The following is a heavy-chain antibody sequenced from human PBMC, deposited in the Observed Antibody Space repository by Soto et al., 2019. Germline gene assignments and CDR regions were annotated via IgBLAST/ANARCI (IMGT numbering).Heavy chain of an antibody. J-gene: IGHJ5*01. CDR3: AGDPCSGGRCYFNWFDS. Sequence: ASVKVSCKSSGYTFTSYAMHWVRQAPGQRLEWMGWINAGNGNTKYSEKFQGRVTITRDTSASTAYMELSSLRSEDTAVYYCAGDPCSGGRCYFNWFDSWGQGTMVTVS. V-gene: IGHV1-3*01. D-gene: IGHD2-15*01. CDR2: INAGNGNT. CDR1: GYTFTSYA.